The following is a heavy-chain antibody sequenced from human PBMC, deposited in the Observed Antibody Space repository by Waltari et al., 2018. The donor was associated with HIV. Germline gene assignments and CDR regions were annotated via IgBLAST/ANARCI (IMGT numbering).Heavy chain of an antibody. D-gene: IGHD6-19*01. J-gene: IGHJ5*01. CDR2: INPNSGGT. Sequence: QVQLVQSGAEVKEPGASVRVSCKGSGYHFSDYYIHWVRQAPGQGLEWMGWINPNSGGTNYEQKFQGRVTMTRDTSISAVYMEVKGLTYDDTAVYYCARPAVAGTGWFDSWGRGTLVTVSS. V-gene: IGHV1-2*02. CDR3: ARPAVAGTGWFDS. CDR1: GYHFSDYY.